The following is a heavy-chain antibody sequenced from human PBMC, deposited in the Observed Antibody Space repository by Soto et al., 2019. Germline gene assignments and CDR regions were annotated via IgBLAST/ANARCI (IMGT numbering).Heavy chain of an antibody. J-gene: IGHJ6*02. D-gene: IGHD5-12*01. CDR3: ARVRGYSGHGKMDV. Sequence: ASVKVSCKASGYTFTAYYMHWVRQAPGQGLELMGWIHPNSGGTNYAQKFQGRVTMTRDTSISTAYMELSRLTYDDTAVYYCARVRGYSGHGKMDVWGQGTTVIVSS. CDR1: GYTFTAYY. V-gene: IGHV1-2*02. CDR2: IHPNSGGT.